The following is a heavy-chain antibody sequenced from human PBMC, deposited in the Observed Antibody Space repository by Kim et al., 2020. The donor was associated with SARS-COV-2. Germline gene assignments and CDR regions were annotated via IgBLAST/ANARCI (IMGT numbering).Heavy chain of an antibody. J-gene: IGHJ4*02. V-gene: IGHV3-30*18. D-gene: IGHD4-17*01. CDR2: ISYDGSNK. CDR3: AKYFVYGDYDGDSFDY. Sequence: GGSLRLSCAASGFTFSSYGMHWVRQAPGKGLEWVAVISYDGSNKYYADSVKGRFTISRDNSKNTLYLQMNSLRAEDTAVYYCAKYFVYGDYDGDSFDYWGQGTLVTVSS. CDR1: GFTFSSYG.